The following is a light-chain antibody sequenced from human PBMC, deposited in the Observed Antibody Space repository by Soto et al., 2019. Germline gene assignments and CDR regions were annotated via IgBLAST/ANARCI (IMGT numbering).Light chain of an antibody. CDR2: EGS. J-gene: IGLJ3*02. Sequence: QSVLTQPASVSGSPGQSITISCTGITSDVRPYNLVSWYQQHPAKAPKLMIFEGSKRPSGVSSRFSASESGNMASLTISDLQADDEADYYCCSYEGSGTMFGGGTKLTVL. CDR1: TSDVRPYNL. V-gene: IGLV2-23*01. CDR3: CSYEGSGTM.